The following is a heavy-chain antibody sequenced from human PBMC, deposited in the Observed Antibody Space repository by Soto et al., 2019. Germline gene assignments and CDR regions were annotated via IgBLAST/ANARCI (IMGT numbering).Heavy chain of an antibody. D-gene: IGHD2-21*01. V-gene: IGHV1-3*01. Sequence: ASVKVSCKASGYTFTSYAMHCVRQAPGQRLEWMGWINAGNGNTKYSQKFQGRVTITRDTSASTAYMELSSLRSEDTAVYYCAREKVVIAIRYFDYWGQGTLVTVSS. J-gene: IGHJ4*02. CDR1: GYTFTSYA. CDR3: AREKVVIAIRYFDY. CDR2: INAGNGNT.